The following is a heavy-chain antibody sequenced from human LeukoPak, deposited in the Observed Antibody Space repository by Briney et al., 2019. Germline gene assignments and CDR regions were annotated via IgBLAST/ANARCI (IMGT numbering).Heavy chain of an antibody. J-gene: IGHJ4*02. D-gene: IGHD3-10*01. CDR2: ISSSSSTI. CDR3: ARDLPYYYGSGSYSNVDY. Sequence: PGGSLRLSCAASGFTLSSYSMNWVRQAPGKGLEWVSYISSSSSTIYYADSVKGRFTISRDNAKNSLYLQMNSLRAEDTAVYYCARDLPYYYGSGSYSNVDYWGQGTLVTVSS. V-gene: IGHV3-48*04. CDR1: GFTLSSYS.